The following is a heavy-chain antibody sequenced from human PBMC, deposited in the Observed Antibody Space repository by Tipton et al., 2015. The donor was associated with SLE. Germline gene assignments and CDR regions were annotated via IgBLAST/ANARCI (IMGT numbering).Heavy chain of an antibody. V-gene: IGHV1-18*01. J-gene: IGHJ4*02. CDR2: ISADSGST. CDR3: ARDGYFDY. Sequence: QLVQSGPEVKKTGASVKVSCKAFGYTFNTYGIAWVRQAPGQGLEWMGWISADSGSTNYAQKFQGRVTMTTDTSTSTAYMDLRSLRSDDTAVYYCARDGYFDYWGQGTLVTVSS. CDR1: GYTFNTYG.